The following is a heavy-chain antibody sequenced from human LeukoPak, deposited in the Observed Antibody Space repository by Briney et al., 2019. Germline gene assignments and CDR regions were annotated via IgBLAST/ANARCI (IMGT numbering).Heavy chain of an antibody. Sequence: GESLQISCQGSGYSFTSYWIGRVRQMPGKGLEWMGIIYPGDSDTRYSPSFQGQVTISADKSISTAYLQWSSLKASDTAMYYCARPYCSGGSSYSVDYWGQGTLVTVSS. J-gene: IGHJ4*02. CDR2: IYPGDSDT. CDR1: GYSFTSYW. CDR3: ARPYCSGGSSYSVDY. V-gene: IGHV5-51*01. D-gene: IGHD2-15*01.